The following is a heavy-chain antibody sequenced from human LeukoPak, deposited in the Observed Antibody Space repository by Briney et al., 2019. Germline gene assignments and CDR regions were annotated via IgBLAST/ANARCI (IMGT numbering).Heavy chain of an antibody. CDR2: IYSGGST. CDR1: EFSVGSNY. V-gene: IGHV3-66*04. Sequence: GGSLRLSCAASEFSVGSNYMTWVRQAPGKGLEWVSLIYSGGSTYYADSVKGRFTISRDNSKNTLYLQMNSLRAEDTAVYYCARRAGEYSHPYDYWGQGTLVTVSS. D-gene: IGHD4-17*01. J-gene: IGHJ4*02. CDR3: ARRAGEYSHPYDY.